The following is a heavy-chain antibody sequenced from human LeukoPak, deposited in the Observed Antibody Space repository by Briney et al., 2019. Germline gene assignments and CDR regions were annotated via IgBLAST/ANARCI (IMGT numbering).Heavy chain of an antibody. CDR1: GFTFSSYA. D-gene: IGHD6-19*01. V-gene: IGHV3-23*01. CDR2: IFGSGGSA. CDR3: AKTTVGYSSGRYPGWPVDY. Sequence: GGSLRLSCAASGFTFSSYAMYWVRQAPGKGLEWVSGIFGSGGSAHHADSVKGRFTIFRDNSKNTVYLQMNSLRAEDTAVYYCAKTTVGYSSGRYPGWPVDYWGQGTLVTVSS. J-gene: IGHJ4*02.